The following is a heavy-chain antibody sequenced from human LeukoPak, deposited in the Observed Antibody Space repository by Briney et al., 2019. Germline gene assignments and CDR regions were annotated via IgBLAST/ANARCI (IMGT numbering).Heavy chain of an antibody. J-gene: IGHJ4*02. CDR2: ITGSGGST. D-gene: IGHD6-19*01. CDR3: AKDQYSSGWYFTYQFDY. CDR1: GFTFSSYA. Sequence: GGSLRLSCAASGFTFSSYAMSWVRQAPGKGLEWVSGITGSGGSTYYADSVKGRFTISRDNSKNTLYLQMNSLRAEDTAVYYCAKDQYSSGWYFTYQFDYWGQGTLVTVSS. V-gene: IGHV3-23*01.